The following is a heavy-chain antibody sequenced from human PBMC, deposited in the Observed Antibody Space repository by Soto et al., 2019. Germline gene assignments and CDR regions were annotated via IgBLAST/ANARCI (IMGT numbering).Heavy chain of an antibody. J-gene: IGHJ4*02. CDR2: INHSGST. V-gene: IGHV4-34*01. CDR3: ARGDYYDSSGYYYYFDY. CDR1: GGSFSGYY. Sequence: SETLSLTCAVYGGSFSGYYWSWIRQPPGKGLEWIGEINHSGSTNYNPSLKSRVTISVDTSKNQFSLKLSSVTAADTAVYYCARGDYYDSSGYYYYFDYWGQGTLVTVSS. D-gene: IGHD3-22*01.